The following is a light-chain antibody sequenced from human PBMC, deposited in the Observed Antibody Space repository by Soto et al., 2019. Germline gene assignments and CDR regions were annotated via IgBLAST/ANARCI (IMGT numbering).Light chain of an antibody. CDR1: QSAGTN. J-gene: IGKJ4*01. CDR2: GAS. V-gene: IGKV3-15*01. CDR3: QQYNNWPPLT. Sequence: EIVMTQSPVTLSVSPGGGATLSCRASQSAGTNLAWYQQQPGQPPRLLIYGASIRATGVPGRFSGSGSGTEFTLTISSLQSEDFAVYYCQQYNNWPPLTLGGGTKVEIE.